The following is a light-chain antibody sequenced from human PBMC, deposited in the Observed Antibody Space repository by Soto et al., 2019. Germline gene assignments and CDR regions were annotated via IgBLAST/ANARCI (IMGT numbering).Light chain of an antibody. CDR3: SSYTITSTYV. CDR1: SSDVGGYNY. CDR2: EVS. V-gene: IGLV2-14*01. Sequence: ALTQPASVSGSPGQSITISCTGTSSDVGGYNYVSWYQQHPGKAPKLMIYEVSDRPSGVSNRFSGSKSGNTASLTISGLQAEDEADYYCSSYTITSTYVFGTGTNVTVL. J-gene: IGLJ1*01.